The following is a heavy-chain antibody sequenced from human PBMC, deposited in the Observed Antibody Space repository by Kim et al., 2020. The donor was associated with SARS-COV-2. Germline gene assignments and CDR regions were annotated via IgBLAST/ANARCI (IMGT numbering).Heavy chain of an antibody. CDR3: ARVLEGITGTRVIDY. Sequence: SETLSLTCTVSGGSVSSGSYYWSWIRQPLGKGLEWIGYIYYSGSTNYNPSLKSRVTISVDTSKNQFSLKLSSVTAADTAVYYCARVLEGITGTRVIDYWGQGTLVTVSS. CDR2: IYYSGST. D-gene: IGHD1-20*01. J-gene: IGHJ4*02. CDR1: GGSVSSGSYY. V-gene: IGHV4-61*01.